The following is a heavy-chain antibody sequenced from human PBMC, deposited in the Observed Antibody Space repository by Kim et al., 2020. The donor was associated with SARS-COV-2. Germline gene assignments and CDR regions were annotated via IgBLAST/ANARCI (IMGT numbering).Heavy chain of an antibody. CDR1: GYSFTSYW. J-gene: IGHJ6*02. V-gene: IGHV5-10-1*01. CDR2: IDPSDSYT. CDR3: ARRRTLDTAKTYYYYYGMDV. Sequence: GESLKISCKGSGYSFTSYWISWVRQMPGKGLEWMWRIDPSDSYTNYSPSFQGHVTISADKSISTAYLQWSSLKASDTAMYYCARRRTLDTAKTYYYYYGMDVWGQGTTVTVSS. D-gene: IGHD5-18*01.